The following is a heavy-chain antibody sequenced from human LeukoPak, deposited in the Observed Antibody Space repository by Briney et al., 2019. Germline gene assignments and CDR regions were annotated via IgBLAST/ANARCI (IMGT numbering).Heavy chain of an antibody. CDR3: ARDFWATNYYYGMDV. D-gene: IGHD3-3*01. CDR1: GFTFRNYA. CDR2: ISGSGDSV. V-gene: IGHV3-23*01. J-gene: IGHJ6*02. Sequence: GGSLRLSCAASGFTFRNYAMAWVRQAPGKGLDCVSAISGSGDSVRHADSVKGRFIISRDNSKNTLYLQMDNLRAEDTALYYCARDFWATNYYYGMDVWGQGTTVTVS.